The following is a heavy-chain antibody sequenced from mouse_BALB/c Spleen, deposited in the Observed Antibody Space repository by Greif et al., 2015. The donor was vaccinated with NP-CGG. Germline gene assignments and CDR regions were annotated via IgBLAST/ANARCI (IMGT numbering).Heavy chain of an antibody. V-gene: IGHV1-15*01. Sequence: VQVVESGAELVGPGASVKLSCKALGYTFTDYEMHWVKQTPVHGLEWIGAIHPGSGGTAYNQKFKGKATLTADKSSSTAYMELSSLTSEDSAVYYCTRGRRGFLTSFAYWGQGTLVTVSA. D-gene: IGHD2-12*01. J-gene: IGHJ3*01. CDR3: TRGRRGFLTSFAY. CDR2: IHPGSGGT. CDR1: GYTFTDYE.